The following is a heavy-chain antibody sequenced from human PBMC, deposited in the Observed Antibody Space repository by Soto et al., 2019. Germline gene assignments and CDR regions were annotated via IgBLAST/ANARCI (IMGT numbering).Heavy chain of an antibody. CDR3: ARGAVDFDL. V-gene: IGHV4-30-4*01. CDR1: GSSIGSGDYH. Sequence: SETLSLTCTVSGSSIGSGDYHWSWIRQPPGKGLECIGYIYYSGSTYYNPSLKSRVIISVDTSKNQFSLKLSSVTAADTAVYYCARGAVDFDLWGQGTMVTVSS. J-gene: IGHJ3*01. CDR2: IYYSGST.